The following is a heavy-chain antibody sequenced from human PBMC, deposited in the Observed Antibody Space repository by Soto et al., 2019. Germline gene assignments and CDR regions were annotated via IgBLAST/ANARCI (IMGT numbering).Heavy chain of an antibody. J-gene: IGHJ6*02. CDR1: GGSVSSGSYY. CDR3: ARDPIYCSITICSPHYDYYGGDV. Sequence: SSETLSLTCTVSGGSVSSGSYYWSWIRQPPGKGLEWIGYIYYSGSTNYNPSLKSRVTISVDTSKNQFSLKLSSVTAADTAVYYCARDPIYCSITICSPHYDYYGGDVWVQMTTVTV. V-gene: IGHV4-61*01. D-gene: IGHD2-2*01. CDR2: IYYSGST.